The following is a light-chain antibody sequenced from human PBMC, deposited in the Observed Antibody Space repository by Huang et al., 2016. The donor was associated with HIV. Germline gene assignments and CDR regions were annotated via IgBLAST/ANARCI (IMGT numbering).Light chain of an antibody. J-gene: IGKJ3*01. CDR1: QSVSSY. V-gene: IGKV3-11*01. CDR3: QQRSNWPPVFT. CDR2: DGS. Sequence: EIVLTQSPATLSLSPGERATLSCRASQSVSSYLAWYQQKPGQAPRLLIYDGSNRATGSPARFSGSGSGTDFTLTISSLEPEDFAVYYCQQRSNWPPVFTFGPGTKVDIK.